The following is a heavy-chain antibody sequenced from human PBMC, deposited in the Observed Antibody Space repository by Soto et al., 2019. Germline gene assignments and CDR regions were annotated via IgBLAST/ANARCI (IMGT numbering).Heavy chain of an antibody. CDR3: ATALWFGEFGAFDI. D-gene: IGHD3-10*01. Sequence: ASVKVSCKVSGYTLTELSMHWVRQAPGKGLEWMGGFDPEDGETIYAQKFQGRVTMTEDTSTDTAYMELSSLRSEDTAVYYCATALWFGEFGAFDIWGQGTMVTVSS. CDR2: FDPEDGET. V-gene: IGHV1-24*01. CDR1: GYTLTELS. J-gene: IGHJ3*02.